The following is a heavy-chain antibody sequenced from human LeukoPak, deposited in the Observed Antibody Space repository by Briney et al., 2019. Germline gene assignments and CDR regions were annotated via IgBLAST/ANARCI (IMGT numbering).Heavy chain of an antibody. J-gene: IGHJ5*02. Sequence: ASVKVSCKASGYSFIGYYMYWVRQATGQGLEWMGWMNPNSGNTGYAQKFQGRVTMTRNTSISTAYMELSSLRSEDTAVYYCARGEAAAGSNWFDPWGQGTLVTVSS. CDR1: GYSFIGYY. D-gene: IGHD6-13*01. V-gene: IGHV1-8*02. CDR2: MNPNSGNT. CDR3: ARGEAAAGSNWFDP.